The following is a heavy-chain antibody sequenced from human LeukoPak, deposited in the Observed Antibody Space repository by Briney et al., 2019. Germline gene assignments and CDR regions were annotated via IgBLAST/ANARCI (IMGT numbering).Heavy chain of an antibody. CDR1: GGTFSSYA. J-gene: IGHJ5*02. CDR3: ARGDSSGYYYVWCDP. CDR2: IIPIFGTA. D-gene: IGHD3-22*01. V-gene: IGHV1-69*13. Sequence: ASVKVSCKASGGTFSSYAISWVRQAPGQGLEWMGGIIPIFGTANYAQKFQGRVTITADESTSTAYMELSSLRSEDTAVYYCARGDSSGYYYVWCDPWGQGTLVTVSS.